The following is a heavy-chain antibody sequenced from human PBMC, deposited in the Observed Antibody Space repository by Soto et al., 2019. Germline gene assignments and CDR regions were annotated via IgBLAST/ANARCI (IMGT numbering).Heavy chain of an antibody. CDR1: GGSISSYY. CDR2: IYYSGST. CDR3: ARLFYGDYSPNWFDP. Sequence: SETLYLTCTVSGGSISSYYWSWIRQPPGKGLEWIGYIYYSGSTYYNPSLKSRVTISVDTSKNQFSLKLSSVTAADTAVYYCARLFYGDYSPNWFDPWGQGTLVTVSS. D-gene: IGHD4-17*01. V-gene: IGHV4-59*08. J-gene: IGHJ5*02.